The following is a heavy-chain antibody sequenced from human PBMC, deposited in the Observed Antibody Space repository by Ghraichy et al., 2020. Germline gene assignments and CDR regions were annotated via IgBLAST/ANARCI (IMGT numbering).Heavy chain of an antibody. CDR1: GGSISSSSYY. D-gene: IGHD2-2*01. Sequence: SETLSLTCTVSGGSISSSSYYWGWIRQPPGKGLEWIGSIYYSGSTYYNPSLKSRVTISVDTSKNQFSLKLSSVTAADTAVYYCARPPHPIVVVPAATSDGMDVWGQGTTVTVSS. V-gene: IGHV4-39*01. J-gene: IGHJ6*02. CDR2: IYYSGST. CDR3: ARPPHPIVVVPAATSDGMDV.